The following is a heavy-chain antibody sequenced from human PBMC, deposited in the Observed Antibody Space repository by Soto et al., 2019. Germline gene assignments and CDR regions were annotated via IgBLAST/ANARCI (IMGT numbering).Heavy chain of an antibody. Sequence: SETLSLTCSVSGSSVSSGGYYWTWIRQHPGKGLEWIGYIYYSGSTYCNPSLKSRVTISVDTSKNQFSLKLSSVTAADTAVYYCARGIAAAGNEYYYYGMDVWGQGTTVTVSS. CDR1: GSSVSSGGYY. V-gene: IGHV4-31*02. D-gene: IGHD6-13*01. CDR2: IYYSGST. J-gene: IGHJ6*02. CDR3: ARGIAAAGNEYYYYGMDV.